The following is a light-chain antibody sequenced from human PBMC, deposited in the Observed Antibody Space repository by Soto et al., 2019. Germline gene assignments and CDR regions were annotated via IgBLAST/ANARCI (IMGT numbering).Light chain of an antibody. CDR3: CSYAGSSTYV. J-gene: IGLJ1*01. CDR1: SSEVGSYNL. CDR2: EVS. V-gene: IGLV2-23*02. Sequence: QSLLTQPASLSGSPGQSITISCTGTSSEVGSYNLVSWYQQHPGKAPKLMIYEVSKRPSGVSNRFSGSKSGNTASLTISGLQAEDEADYYCCSYAGSSTYVFGTGTKVTVL.